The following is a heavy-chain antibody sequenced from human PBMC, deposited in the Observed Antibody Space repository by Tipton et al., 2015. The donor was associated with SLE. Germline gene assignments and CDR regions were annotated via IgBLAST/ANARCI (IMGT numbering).Heavy chain of an antibody. D-gene: IGHD6-13*01. CDR1: GYSISSGYY. CDR2: IYHSGST. Sequence: TLSLTCTVSGYSISSGYYWGWIRQPPGKGLEWIGSIYHSGSTHYNPSLKSRVTISVDTSKNQFSLKLSSVTAADTAVYYCARILAAAGTGGYWGQGTLVTVSS. V-gene: IGHV4-38-2*02. CDR3: ARILAAAGTGGY. J-gene: IGHJ4*02.